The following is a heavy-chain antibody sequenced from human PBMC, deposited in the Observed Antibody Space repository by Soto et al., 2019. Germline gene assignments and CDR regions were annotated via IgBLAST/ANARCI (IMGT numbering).Heavy chain of an antibody. D-gene: IGHD1-1*01. CDR3: AREGRNPSLRRSNCLDH. J-gene: IGHJ4*02. CDR1: GFNFSDYA. CDR2: FSYDGIYK. Sequence: QVQLAESGGGVVQPGRSLRLSCATSGFNFSDYAMHWVRQAPGKGPEYVAVFSYDGIYKFYADSVKGRFTISRDNSKNTLYLEMNNLRVEDKAVYFCAREGRNPSLRRSNCLDHWGQGTLVTVSS. V-gene: IGHV3-30-3*01.